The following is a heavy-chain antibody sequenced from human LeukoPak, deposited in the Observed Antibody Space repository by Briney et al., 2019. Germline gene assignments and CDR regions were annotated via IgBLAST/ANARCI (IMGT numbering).Heavy chain of an antibody. CDR3: ARGVVIAPQTFDY. V-gene: IGHV4-34*01. D-gene: IGHD2-21*01. CDR2: INHSGST. J-gene: IGHJ4*02. Sequence: SETLSLTCAVYGGSFSGYYWSWIRQPPGKGLEWIGEINHSGSTNYNPSLKSRVTISVDTSKNQFSLNLSSVTAADTAVYYCARGVVIAPQTFDYWGQGTLVTVSS. CDR1: GGSFSGYY.